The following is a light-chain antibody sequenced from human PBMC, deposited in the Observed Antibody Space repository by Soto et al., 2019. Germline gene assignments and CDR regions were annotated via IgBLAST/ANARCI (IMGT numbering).Light chain of an antibody. CDR2: DVS. V-gene: IGLV2-11*01. CDR1: SSDVGGYNY. CDR3: CSYAGSYTWG. J-gene: IGLJ2*01. Sequence: QSALTQPRSMSGSPAQSVTISCTGTSSDVGGYNYVSWYQQHPGKAPKLMIYDVSQRPSGVPDRFSGSKSGNTASLTISGLQAEDEADYYCCSYAGSYTWGFGGGTKLTVL.